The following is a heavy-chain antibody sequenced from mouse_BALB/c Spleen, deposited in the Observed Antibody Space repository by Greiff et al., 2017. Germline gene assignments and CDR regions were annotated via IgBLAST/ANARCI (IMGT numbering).Heavy chain of an antibody. D-gene: IGHD2-1*01. J-gene: IGHJ3*01. CDR1: GFTFSGYT. CDR2: ISNGGGCT. Sequence: EVKVVESGGGLVQPGGSLKLSCAASGFTFSGYTMSWVRQTPEKRLEWVAYISNGGGCTYYPDTVKGRFTISRDNAKNTLYLQMSSLKSEDTAMFYCARGDGNYVAWFAYWGQGTLVTVSA. CDR3: ARGDGNYVAWFAY. V-gene: IGHV5-12-2*01.